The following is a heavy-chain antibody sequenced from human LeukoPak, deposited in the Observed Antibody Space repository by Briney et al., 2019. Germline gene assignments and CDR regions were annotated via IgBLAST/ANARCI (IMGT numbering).Heavy chain of an antibody. V-gene: IGHV1-18*01. D-gene: IGHD3-9*01. J-gene: IGHJ4*02. Sequence: GASVKVSCKASGYTFTSYGISWVRQAPGQGLEWMGWISAYNGNTNYAQKLQDRDTMTTDTSTSTAYMELRSLRSDDTAVYYCARVYRGYDFLNYFDYWGQGTLVTVSS. CDR2: ISAYNGNT. CDR1: GYTFTSYG. CDR3: ARVYRGYDFLNYFDY.